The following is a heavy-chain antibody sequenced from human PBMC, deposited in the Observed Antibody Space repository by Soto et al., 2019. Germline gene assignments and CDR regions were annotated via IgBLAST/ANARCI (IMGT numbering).Heavy chain of an antibody. Sequence: GVLVKGSCKASGYAITGYYRHWERQEPRQRHEWMGWINPNSGGTNYAQKFQGRVTMTRDTSISPAYMELSRRRSDVTAVYYCARGVRFGSAASRDWFDPWVQGTLLTVSS. CDR3: ARGVRFGSAASRDWFDP. V-gene: IGHV1-2*02. J-gene: IGHJ5*02. CDR2: INPNSGGT. CDR1: GYAITGYY. D-gene: IGHD2-15*01.